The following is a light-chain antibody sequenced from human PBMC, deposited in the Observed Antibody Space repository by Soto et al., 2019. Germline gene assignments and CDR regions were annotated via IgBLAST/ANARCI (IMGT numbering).Light chain of an antibody. CDR2: DSS. Sequence: DIVLTQSPGTLSLSPGERAALSCRASQSVSSSYLAWYQQKPGQAPRLLLYDSSSRATGIPDRFSGSGSGTDFTLTVSRLEPEDFAVYYCQQYGNLPKTFGQGTKVDIK. J-gene: IGKJ1*01. CDR1: QSVSSSY. V-gene: IGKV3-20*01. CDR3: QQYGNLPKT.